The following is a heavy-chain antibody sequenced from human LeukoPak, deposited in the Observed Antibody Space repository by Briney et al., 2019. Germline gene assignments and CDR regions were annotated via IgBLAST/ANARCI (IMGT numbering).Heavy chain of an antibody. V-gene: IGHV3-21*01. CDR3: VRDGPSKVPFDH. D-gene: IGHD4-11*01. CDR1: GFTFSSYW. Sequence: GSLRLSCAASGFTFSSYWMSWVRQAPGKGLEWVSSISSSSSYIYYADSVKGRFTISRDNAKNSLYLQMNSLRADDTAVYFCVRDGPSKVPFDHWGPGILVTVSS. J-gene: IGHJ4*02. CDR2: ISSSSSYI.